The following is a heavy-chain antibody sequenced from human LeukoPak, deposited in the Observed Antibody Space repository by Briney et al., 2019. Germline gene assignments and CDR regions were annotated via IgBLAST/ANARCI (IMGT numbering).Heavy chain of an antibody. CDR3: TTWEVVITGAVDY. Sequence: GGSLRLSCAASGFTFSNAWMSWVRQAPGKGLEWVGRIKSKTDGRTTDYAAPVKGRFTISRDDSKNTLYLQMSSLKTEDTAVYYCTTWEVVITGAVDYWGQGTLVTVSS. D-gene: IGHD3-22*01. V-gene: IGHV3-15*01. CDR2: IKSKTDGRTT. J-gene: IGHJ4*02. CDR1: GFTFSNAW.